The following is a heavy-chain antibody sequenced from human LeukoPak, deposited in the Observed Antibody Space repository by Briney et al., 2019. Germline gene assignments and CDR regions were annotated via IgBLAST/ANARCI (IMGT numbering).Heavy chain of an antibody. J-gene: IGHJ3*01. D-gene: IGHD4-23*01. V-gene: IGHV1-58*01. CDR3: AAEIYGGNSDCCTFDF. CDR1: GFTFSRSA. CDR2: IVVGAGNT. Sequence: SVRVSCKASGFTFSRSAVQWVRQARGQRLEWIGWIVVGAGNTNYAQRFQDRVTITRDMSTSTAYMELSSLRSEDTAVYYCAAEIYGGNSDCCTFDFWGQGTPVTVST.